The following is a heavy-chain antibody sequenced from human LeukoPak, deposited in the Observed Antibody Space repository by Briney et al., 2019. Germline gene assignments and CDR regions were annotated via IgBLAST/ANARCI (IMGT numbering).Heavy chain of an antibody. CDR1: GLHFGEYW. CDR2: ITSKASGGTE. CDR3: PREVERGGSYWGGDY. J-gene: IGHJ4*02. Sequence: PGGSLRLSCTASGLHFGEYWVNWVRQAPGKGLEWVGRITSKASGGTEEYAASMRGRSNISRDDSKSIAHMHLNSLKREDTAVYFCPREVERGGSYWGGDYWGQGTLVTISS. V-gene: IGHV3-49*04. D-gene: IGHD1-26*01.